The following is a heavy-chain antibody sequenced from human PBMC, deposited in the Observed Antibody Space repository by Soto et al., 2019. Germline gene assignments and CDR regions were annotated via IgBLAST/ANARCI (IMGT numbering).Heavy chain of an antibody. CDR1: GFTFSSYA. D-gene: IGHD3-9*01. J-gene: IGHJ3*02. CDR3: AKERASKVLRYFDWLPPDAFDI. CDR2: ISGSGGST. V-gene: IGHV3-23*01. Sequence: GGSLRLSCAASGFTFSSYAMSWVRQAPGKGLEWVSAISGSGGSTYYADSVKGRFTISRDNSKNTLYLQMNSLRAEDTAVYYCAKERASKVLRYFDWLPPDAFDIWGQGTMVTVSS.